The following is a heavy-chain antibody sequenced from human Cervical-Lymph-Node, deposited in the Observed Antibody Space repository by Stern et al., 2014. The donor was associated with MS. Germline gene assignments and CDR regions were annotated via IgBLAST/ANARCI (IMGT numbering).Heavy chain of an antibody. J-gene: IGHJ4*02. Sequence: EVQLVESGGGLVQPGGSLRLSCAATGFTFSDHTMDWVRQAPGQGLEWVGRSRNKANSYTTQSAASVKGRFIVSRDDSKNSLYLQMNSLKTEDTAVYYCARGRGDNSGYPFDYWGQGTLVTVSS. CDR2: SRNKANSYTT. D-gene: IGHD3-22*01. CDR1: GFTFSDHT. CDR3: ARGRGDNSGYPFDY. V-gene: IGHV3-72*01.